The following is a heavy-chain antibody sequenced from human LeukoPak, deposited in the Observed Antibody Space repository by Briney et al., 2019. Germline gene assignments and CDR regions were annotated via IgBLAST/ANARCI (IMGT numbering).Heavy chain of an antibody. CDR3: ARTHHITIFSATFDP. V-gene: IGHV4-59*01. CDR2: IYYSGST. CDR1: GGSISSYY. D-gene: IGHD3-3*01. Sequence: SETLSLTCTVSGGSISSYYWSWIRQPPGKGLEWIGYIYYSGSTNYSPSLKSRATISVDTSKNQFSLKLSSVTAADTAVYYCARTHHITIFSATFDPWGQGTLVTVSS. J-gene: IGHJ5*02.